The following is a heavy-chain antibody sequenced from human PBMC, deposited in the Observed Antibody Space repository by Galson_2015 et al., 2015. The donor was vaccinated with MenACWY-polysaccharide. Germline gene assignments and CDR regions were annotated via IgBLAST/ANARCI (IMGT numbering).Heavy chain of an antibody. J-gene: IGHJ3*01. Sequence: SLRLSCAASGFTFGIYNLNWVRQTPGKGLEWVSSIDSSSSYIYYTDSVKGRFIMSRDNAKNSLYLQMNSLRAEDTAVYYCARDLRGYQVLYGAPDAFDVWGQGTMVTVSS. CDR3: ARDLRGYQVLYGAPDAFDV. CDR1: GFTFGIYN. CDR2: IDSSSSYI. V-gene: IGHV3-21*06. D-gene: IGHD2-2*02.